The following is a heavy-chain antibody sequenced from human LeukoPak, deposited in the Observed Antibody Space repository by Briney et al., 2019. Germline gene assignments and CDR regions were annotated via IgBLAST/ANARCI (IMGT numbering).Heavy chain of an antibody. CDR1: GFTFNSDG. V-gene: IGHV3-30*19. CDR2: ISYDGSNK. CDR3: ARERAVMVHRAYFQH. D-gene: IGHD3-10*01. Sequence: AGGSLRLSCEASGFTFNSDGMHWVRQAPGKGLEWVSVISYDGSNKYYADSVKGRFTISRDNSKNTLYLQMNSLRAEDTAVYYCARERAVMVHRAYFQHWGQGTLVTVSS. J-gene: IGHJ1*01.